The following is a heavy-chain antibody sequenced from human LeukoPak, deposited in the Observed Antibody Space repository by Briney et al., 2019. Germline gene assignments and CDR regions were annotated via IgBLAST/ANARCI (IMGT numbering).Heavy chain of an antibody. Sequence: PSETLSLTCAVYGGSFSGYYWSWIRQPPGKGLEWIGEINHSGSTNYNPSLKSRVTISVDTSKNQFSLKLSSVTAVDTAVYFCTRGLAAAYDYNWFDSWGQGTLVTVSS. D-gene: IGHD5-12*01. V-gene: IGHV4-34*01. J-gene: IGHJ5*01. CDR1: GGSFSGYY. CDR3: TRGLAAAYDYNWFDS. CDR2: INHSGST.